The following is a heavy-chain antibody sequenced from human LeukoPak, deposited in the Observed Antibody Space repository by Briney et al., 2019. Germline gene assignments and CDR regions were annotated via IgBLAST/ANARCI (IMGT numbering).Heavy chain of an antibody. J-gene: IGHJ6*03. D-gene: IGHD2-2*01. V-gene: IGHV1-69*05. CDR3: ASARSEYQLLHRILIFGGYYYYYYMDV. CDR1: GGTFSSYA. CDR2: IIPIFGTA. Sequence: ASVKVSCKASGGTFSSYAISWVRQAPGQGLEWMGGIIPIFGTANYAQKFQGRVTITTDESTSTAYMELSSLRSEDTAVYYCASARSEYQLLHRILIFGGYYYYYYMDVWGKGTTVTVSS.